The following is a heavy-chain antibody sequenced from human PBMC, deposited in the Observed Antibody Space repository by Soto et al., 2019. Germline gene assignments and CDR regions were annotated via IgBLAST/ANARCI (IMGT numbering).Heavy chain of an antibody. Sequence: QVQLQESGPGLVKPSETLSLTCTVSGGSISSYYWSWIRQPPGKGLELIGYIYYSRSTNYNPSLKSRVTISVDTSKNQFSLKLSSVTAPDTAVYYCARHHDSWGQGTLVTVSS. CDR2: IYYSRST. CDR3: ARHHDS. CDR1: GGSISSYY. V-gene: IGHV4-59*08. J-gene: IGHJ4*02.